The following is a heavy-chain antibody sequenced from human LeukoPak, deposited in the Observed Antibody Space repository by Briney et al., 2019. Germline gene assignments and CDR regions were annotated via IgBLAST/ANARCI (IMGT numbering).Heavy chain of an antibody. CDR1: GGSMSSFY. CDR3: ARLTDYGANSPFNYFDL. CDR2: IYYRGST. V-gene: IGHV4-59*08. Sequence: SETLSLTCTVSGGSMSSFYWSWIRQTPGKGREWIGYIYYRGSTNYNPSLKSRVTISVDSSKNQFPLKLSSVTAADTAVYHCARLTDYGANSPFNYFDLWGRGTLVTVSS. J-gene: IGHJ2*01. D-gene: IGHD4-23*01.